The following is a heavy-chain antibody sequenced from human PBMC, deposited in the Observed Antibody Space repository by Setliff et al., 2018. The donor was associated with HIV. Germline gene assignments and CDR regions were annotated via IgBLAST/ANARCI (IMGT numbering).Heavy chain of an antibody. CDR2: IYTSGST. V-gene: IGHV4-61*09. CDR3: ARRLYDIVVVVAATRGCWFDP. CDR1: GGSISSGSYY. J-gene: IGHJ5*02. D-gene: IGHD2-15*01. Sequence: KPSETLSLTCTVSGGSISSGSYYWTWIRQPAGKGLEWIGQIYTSGSTNYNPSLTSRVLITVYTSQNQFSLKLSSVTSADTAVYYCARRLYDIVVVVAATRGCWFDPWGQGTLVTVSS.